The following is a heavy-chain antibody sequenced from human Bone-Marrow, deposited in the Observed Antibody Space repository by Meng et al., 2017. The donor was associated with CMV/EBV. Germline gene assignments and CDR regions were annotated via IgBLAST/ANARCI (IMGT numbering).Heavy chain of an antibody. J-gene: IGHJ4*02. Sequence: LSLTCAVYGGSFSGYYWSWVRQAPGKGLEWVANIKQDGSEKYYVDSVKGRFTISRDNAKNSLYLQMNSLRAEDTAVYYCAATIFGVAHGTDYWGQGPLVTVSS. CDR3: AATIFGVAHGTDY. D-gene: IGHD3-3*01. V-gene: IGHV3-7*01. CDR1: GGSFSGYY. CDR2: IKQDGSEK.